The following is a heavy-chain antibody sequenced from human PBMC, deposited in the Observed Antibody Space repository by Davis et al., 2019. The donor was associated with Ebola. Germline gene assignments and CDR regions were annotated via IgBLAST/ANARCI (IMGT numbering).Heavy chain of an antibody. J-gene: IGHJ6*04. CDR2: ISSASTHI. CDR3: ARDKCGGGSCYDHYYYGMDI. Sequence: GESLKISCAASEFTFSSYSMNWVRQAPGRGLEWVSYISSASTHIYYADSLKGRFTVSRDNAKNSVYLQMNSLRVEDTAVYYCARDKCGGGSCYDHYYYGMDIWGNGTTVTVSS. CDR1: EFTFSSYS. D-gene: IGHD2-15*01. V-gene: IGHV3-21*04.